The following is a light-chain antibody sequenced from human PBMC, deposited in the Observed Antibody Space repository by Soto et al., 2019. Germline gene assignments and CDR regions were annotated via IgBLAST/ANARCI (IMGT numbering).Light chain of an antibody. Sequence: VSTQSPGTVSLSPGERATLSCRASQSVSNNYLAWYQQKPGQAPRLLIYGASNRATGIPDRFSGSGSGTDFTLTISRLEPEDFAVYYCQQYGSSPPITFGQGTRLEIK. CDR1: QSVSNNY. CDR3: QQYGSSPPIT. V-gene: IGKV3-20*01. J-gene: IGKJ5*01. CDR2: GAS.